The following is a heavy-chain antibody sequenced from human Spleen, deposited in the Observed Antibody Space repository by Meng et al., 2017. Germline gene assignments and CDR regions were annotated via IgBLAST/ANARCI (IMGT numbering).Heavy chain of an antibody. Sequence: VQSVQPGVECKRPGTAVKASSKPSVYNCPDYNIHWGRRAPGQGLEWMGRINPKSGDTHYEQKFQARVTMTGDTSISTAYMELSGLRSDDTAMYYCARDEDISAAGKLFGDYWGQGTLVTVSS. CDR1: VYNCPDYN. CDR2: INPKSGDT. J-gene: IGHJ4*02. D-gene: IGHD6-25*01. V-gene: IGHV1-2*06. CDR3: ARDEDISAAGKLFGDY.